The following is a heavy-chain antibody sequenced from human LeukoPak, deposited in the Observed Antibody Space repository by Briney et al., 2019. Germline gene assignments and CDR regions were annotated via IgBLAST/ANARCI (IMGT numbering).Heavy chain of an antibody. D-gene: IGHD3-10*01. CDR2: IHYDGTNQ. V-gene: IGHV3-30*02. CDR3: VNSGFDP. J-gene: IGHJ5*02. CDR1: GFTFSSYG. Sequence: TGGSLRLSCAASGFTFSSYGMHWVRQAPGKGLEWVAFIHYDGTNQYYADSVKGRFTISRDNFKSTLYLQMNSLRVEDTALYYCVNSGFDPWGQGTLVTVSS.